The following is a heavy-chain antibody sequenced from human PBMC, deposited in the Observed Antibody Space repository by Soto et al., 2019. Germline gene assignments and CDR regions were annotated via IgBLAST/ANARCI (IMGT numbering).Heavy chain of an antibody. Sequence: SCKASGYTFPSYGINLVRQAPGQGLEWMGWINTYNGNTNYAQEFQGRVTMTTDTSTSTVYMELRSLRSDDTAVYYCARDLRTVAGIYYYYYGMDVWGQGTTVTVSS. D-gene: IGHD6-19*01. CDR1: GYTFPSYG. CDR2: INTYNGNT. CDR3: ARDLRTVAGIYYYYYGMDV. J-gene: IGHJ6*02. V-gene: IGHV1-18*01.